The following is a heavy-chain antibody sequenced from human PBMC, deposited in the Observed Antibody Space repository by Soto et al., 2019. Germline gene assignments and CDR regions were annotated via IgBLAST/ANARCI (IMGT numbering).Heavy chain of an antibody. CDR3: ARLRIVVVPAAIPNLDV. D-gene: IGHD2-2*01. CDR1: GGTFTSDR. CDR2: ISAYNGNT. Sequence: VQVSCKEGGGTFTSDRRSGGLQAPGQGREGRGGISAYNGNTNCAQKLQGRVTMTTDTSTSTAYMELRSLRADDTAVYYCARLRIVVVPAAIPNLDVWGQGTLVTVSS. J-gene: IGHJ4*02. V-gene: IGHV1-18*01.